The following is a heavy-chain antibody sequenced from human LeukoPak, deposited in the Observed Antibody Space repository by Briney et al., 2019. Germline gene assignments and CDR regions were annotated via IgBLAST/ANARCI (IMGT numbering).Heavy chain of an antibody. CDR1: GFTFSSYA. CDR2: ISYDGSNK. V-gene: IGHV3-30*04. J-gene: IGHJ6*02. CDR3: ARVTVDTAMAYYYGMDV. D-gene: IGHD5-18*01. Sequence: GRSLRLSCAASGFTFSSYAIHWVRQAPGKGLEWVAVISYDGSNKYYADSVKGRFTISRDNSKNTLYLQMNSLRAEDTAVYYCARVTVDTAMAYYYGMDVWGQGTTVTVSS.